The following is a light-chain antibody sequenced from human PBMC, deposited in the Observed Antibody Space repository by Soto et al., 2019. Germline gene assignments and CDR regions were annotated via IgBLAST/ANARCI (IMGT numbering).Light chain of an antibody. J-gene: IGKJ1*01. CDR2: EAS. CDR3: QQYGRSVG. CDR1: QSLSTRS. Sequence: EIVLTQSPGTLSLSPGERLTLSCRTSQSLSTRSLAWYQQKPGQAPNLLIYEASTRAPGTPDRFSGSGSGTDFTLTVSRLEPEDFAVYYCQQYGRSVGFGQGTKVEIK. V-gene: IGKV3-20*01.